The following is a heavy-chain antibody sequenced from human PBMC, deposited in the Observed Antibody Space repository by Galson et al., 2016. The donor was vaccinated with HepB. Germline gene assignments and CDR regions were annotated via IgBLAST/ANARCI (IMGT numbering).Heavy chain of an antibody. CDR1: GFSLTTRGVS. J-gene: IGHJ4*02. D-gene: IGHD3-10*01. CDR2: IDWDDDK. V-gene: IGHV2-70*01. Sequence: PALVKPTQTLTLTCTFSGFSLTTRGVSVGWIRQPPGKALEWLALIDWDDDKYYNTSLKTRLTISKGTSKNQVVLTMTNMDPMDTATYYCARGDYFFDYWGQGTLVTVSS. CDR3: ARGDYFFDY.